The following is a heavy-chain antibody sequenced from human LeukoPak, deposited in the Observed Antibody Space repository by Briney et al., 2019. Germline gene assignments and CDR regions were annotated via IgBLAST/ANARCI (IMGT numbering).Heavy chain of an antibody. Sequence: ASVKVTCKASGYTFTSYAMHWVRQAPGQRLEWMGWINAGNGNTKYSQKFQGRVTITRDTSASTAYMELSSLRSEDTAVYSCARGVATNRYYFDYWGQGTLVTVSS. D-gene: IGHD5-12*01. J-gene: IGHJ4*02. V-gene: IGHV1-3*01. CDR3: ARGVATNRYYFDY. CDR2: INAGNGNT. CDR1: GYTFTSYA.